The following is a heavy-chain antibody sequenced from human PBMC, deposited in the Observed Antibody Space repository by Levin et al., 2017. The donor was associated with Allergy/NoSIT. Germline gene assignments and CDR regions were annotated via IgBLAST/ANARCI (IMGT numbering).Heavy chain of an antibody. V-gene: IGHV4-34*01. CDR1: GGSFSGYY. J-gene: IGHJ5*02. CDR3: ARMRITMVRGVVNHPLNWFDP. D-gene: IGHD3-10*01. Sequence: RSQTLSLTCAVYGGSFSGYYWSWIRQPPGKGLEWIGEINHSGSTNYNPSLKSRVTISVDTSKNQFSLKLSSVTAADTAVYYCARMRITMVRGVVNHPLNWFDPWGQGTLVTVSS. CDR2: INHSGST.